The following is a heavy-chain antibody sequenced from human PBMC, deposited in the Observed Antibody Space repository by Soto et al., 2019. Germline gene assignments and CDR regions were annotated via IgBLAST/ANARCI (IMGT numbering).Heavy chain of an antibody. CDR1: GFTVSSNY. CDR2: IYSGGST. J-gene: IGHJ5*02. CDR3: AREVPWSSWYPGWFDP. V-gene: IGHV3-66*01. Sequence: PGGSLRLSCAASGFTVSSNYMSWVRQAPGKGLEWVSVIYSGGSTYYADSVKGRFTISRDNSKNTLYLQMNSLRAEDTAVYYCAREVPWSSWYPGWFDPWGQGTLVTVSS. D-gene: IGHD6-13*01.